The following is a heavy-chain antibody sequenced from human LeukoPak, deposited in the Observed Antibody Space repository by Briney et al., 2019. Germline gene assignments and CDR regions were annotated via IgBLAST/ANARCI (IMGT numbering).Heavy chain of an antibody. V-gene: IGHV4-34*01. Sequence: SETLPLTCAVYGGSFSGYYWSWIRQPPGKGLEWIGEINHSGSTNYNPSLKSRVTISVDTSKNQFSLKLSSVTAADTAVYYCARAPLYGGNFDYWGQGTLVTVSS. CDR2: INHSGST. CDR3: ARAPLYGGNFDY. J-gene: IGHJ4*02. D-gene: IGHD4-23*01. CDR1: GGSFSGYY.